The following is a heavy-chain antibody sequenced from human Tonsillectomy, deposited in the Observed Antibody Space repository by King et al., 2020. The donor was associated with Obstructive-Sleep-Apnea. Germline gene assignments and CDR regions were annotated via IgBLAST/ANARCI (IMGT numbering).Heavy chain of an antibody. CDR1: GFTFSYYA. CDR3: AREGTIFGVTKGALDI. V-gene: IGHV3-48*04. CDR2: IDSSATTI. D-gene: IGHD3-3*01. Sequence: EVQLVESGGGLVQPGESLSLSCAASGFTFSYYAMNWVRQAPGKGLEWLSYIDSSATTIYFADSVKGRFTISRDNAKKTLYLRMNSLRAEDTAVYFCAREGTIFGVTKGALDIWGQGTMVTVS. J-gene: IGHJ3*02.